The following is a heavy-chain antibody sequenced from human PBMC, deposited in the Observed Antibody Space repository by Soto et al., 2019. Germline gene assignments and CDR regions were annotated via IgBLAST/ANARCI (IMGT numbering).Heavy chain of an antibody. D-gene: IGHD1-1*01. CDR2: ISYDGSNK. V-gene: IGHV3-30*18. CDR1: GFTFSSYG. CDR3: AKQATTGTYFDY. J-gene: IGHJ4*02. Sequence: QVQLVESGGGVVQPGRSLRLSCAASGFTFSSYGMHWVRQAPGKGLEWVAVISYDGSNKYYADSVKGRFTISRDNSKNTLYLQMNSLRAEDTAVYYCAKQATTGTYFDYWGQGTLVTVSS.